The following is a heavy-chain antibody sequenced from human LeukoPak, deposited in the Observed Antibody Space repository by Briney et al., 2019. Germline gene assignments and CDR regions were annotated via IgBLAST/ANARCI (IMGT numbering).Heavy chain of an antibody. V-gene: IGHV4-34*01. CDR1: GVSFRGYH. CDR3: AREGHSGSYYYYYYMDV. Sequence: PSETLSLTCAVYGVSFRGYHWNWIRQFPGKGLEWIGEINHSGSTNYNPSLKSRVTISVDTSKNQFSLKLSSVTAADTAVYYCAREGHSGSYYYYYYMDVWGKGTTVTVSS. J-gene: IGHJ6*03. D-gene: IGHD1-26*01. CDR2: INHSGST.